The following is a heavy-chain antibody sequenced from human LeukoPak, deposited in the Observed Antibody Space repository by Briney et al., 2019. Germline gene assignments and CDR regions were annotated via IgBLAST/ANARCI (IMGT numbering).Heavy chain of an antibody. V-gene: IGHV3-7*01. D-gene: IGHD4-17*01. CDR3: ARENAPSYGDYDY. J-gene: IGHJ4*02. CDR2: IKQDGSEK. Sequence: GGSLRLSCAASGFTFSSYAMSWVRQAPGKGLEWVANIKQDGSEKYYVDSVKGRFTISRDNAKNSLYLQMNSLRAEDTAVYYCARENAPSYGDYDYWGQGTLVTVSS. CDR1: GFTFSSYA.